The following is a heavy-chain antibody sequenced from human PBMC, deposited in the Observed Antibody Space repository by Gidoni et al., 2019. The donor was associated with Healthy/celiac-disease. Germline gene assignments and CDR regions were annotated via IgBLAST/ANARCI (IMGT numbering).Heavy chain of an antibody. V-gene: IGHV4-34*01. Sequence: QVQLQQWGAGLLKPSETLSLTCAVYGGSFSGYYWSWIHQPPGKGLEWIGEINHSGSTNYNPSLQSRVTISVDTSKNQFSLKLSSVTAADTAVYYCARGRKRITIFGVVIKAGFDYWGQGTLVTVSS. J-gene: IGHJ4*02. CDR2: INHSGST. CDR1: GGSFSGYY. CDR3: ARGRKRITIFGVVIKAGFDY. D-gene: IGHD3-3*01.